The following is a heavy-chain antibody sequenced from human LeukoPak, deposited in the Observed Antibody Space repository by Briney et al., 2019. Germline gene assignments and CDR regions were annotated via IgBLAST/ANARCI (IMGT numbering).Heavy chain of an antibody. J-gene: IGHJ4*02. V-gene: IGHV3-23*01. Sequence: GGSLRLSCATSGFTFSSNAMTWVRQAPGKGLEWVSAISGSGGSAYYADSVKGRFTISRDNSKNTLYLQMNSLRAEDTAVYYCAKPYYDFWSGYYYFDHWGQGTLVTVSS. CDR3: AKPYYDFWSGYYYFDH. CDR1: GFTFSSNA. D-gene: IGHD3-3*01. CDR2: ISGSGGSA.